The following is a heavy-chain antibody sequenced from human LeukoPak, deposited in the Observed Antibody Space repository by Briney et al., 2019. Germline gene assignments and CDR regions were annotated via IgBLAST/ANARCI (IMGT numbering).Heavy chain of an antibody. CDR1: GFTVTGNY. V-gene: IGHV3-53*01. D-gene: IGHD1-26*01. J-gene: IGHJ4*02. Sequence: GGSLRLSYAASGFTVTGNYMSWVRQAPGKGLEWVSVIYSGGSTFYADSVKGRFTISRDNSKNTLFLQMHSLRAEDTAVYYCARGAIFVGGVGAQDYWGQGTLVTVSS. CDR3: ARGAIFVGGVGAQDY. CDR2: IYSGGST.